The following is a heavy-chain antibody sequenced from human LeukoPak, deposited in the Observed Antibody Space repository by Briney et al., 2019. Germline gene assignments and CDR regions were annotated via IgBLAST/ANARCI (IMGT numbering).Heavy chain of an antibody. CDR1: GFTFTDFY. CDR3: ARDLDWGPDC. CDR2: IHTRSGGT. Sequence: ASVKVSCKATGFTFTDFYMHWIRQPPGQGLEWMGWIHTRSGGTNSAQKFQDRLTMTRDTSISTIYMELNSLRSDDTAVYYCARDLDWGPDCWGQGTLVTVSS. J-gene: IGHJ4*02. D-gene: IGHD3-9*01. V-gene: IGHV1-2*02.